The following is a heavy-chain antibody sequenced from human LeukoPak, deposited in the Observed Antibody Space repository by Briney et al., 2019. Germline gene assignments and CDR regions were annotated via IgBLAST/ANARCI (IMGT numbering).Heavy chain of an antibody. V-gene: IGHV4-34*01. CDR2: INHSGST. CDR3: ASCSSTSWYAGDWFDP. J-gene: IGHJ5*02. Sequence: SKTLSLTCAVYGGSFSDYYWSWIRQSPGKGLEWIGEINHSGSTNYNPSLKSRVTISVDTSKNQFSLKLNSVTAADTAVYYCASCSSTSWYAGDWFDPWGQGTLVTVSS. D-gene: IGHD2-2*01. CDR1: GGSFSDYY.